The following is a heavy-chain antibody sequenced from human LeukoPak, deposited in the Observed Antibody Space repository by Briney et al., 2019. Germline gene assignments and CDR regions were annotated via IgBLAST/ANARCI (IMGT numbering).Heavy chain of an antibody. CDR3: TTGKIYCSTTSCSDDY. D-gene: IGHD2-2*01. J-gene: IGHJ4*02. CDR1: GDTLTALS. Sequence: ASVKVSCMVSGDTLTALSMHWVRQAPGKGLEWMGGFHPEDGETIYAQKFQGRVTMTEDTSTDTAYMELSSLRSDDTAVYYCTTGKIYCSTTSCSDDYWGQGTLVTISS. CDR2: FHPEDGET. V-gene: IGHV1-24*01.